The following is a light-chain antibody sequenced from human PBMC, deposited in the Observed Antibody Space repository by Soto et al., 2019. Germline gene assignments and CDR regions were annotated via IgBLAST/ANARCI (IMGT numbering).Light chain of an antibody. CDR3: CSYAGTTTWV. CDR1: SSDVGSYNL. V-gene: IGLV2-23*01. J-gene: IGLJ3*02. CDR2: EGS. Sequence: QSALTQPRSVSGSPGQSITISCTGTSSDVGSYNLVSWYQHHPGKAPKLMIYEGSKRPSGVSNRFSGSKSGNTASLTISGLQAEDEADYYCCSYAGTTTWVFGGGTKLTVL.